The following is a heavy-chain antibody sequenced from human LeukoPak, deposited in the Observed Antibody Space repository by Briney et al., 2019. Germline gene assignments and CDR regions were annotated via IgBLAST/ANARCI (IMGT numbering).Heavy chain of an antibody. CDR3: ARELSGSISRHFDY. J-gene: IGHJ4*02. CDR1: GFTFSIYT. D-gene: IGHD2-15*01. Sequence: PGGSLRLSCVASGFTFSIYTMSWVRQAPGKGPVWVSRINTDGNITTYADSVKGRFSISRDNAKNALYLQMNSLRAEDTAVFYCARELSGSISRHFDYWGQGTLVTVSS. V-gene: IGHV3-74*01. CDR2: INTDGNIT.